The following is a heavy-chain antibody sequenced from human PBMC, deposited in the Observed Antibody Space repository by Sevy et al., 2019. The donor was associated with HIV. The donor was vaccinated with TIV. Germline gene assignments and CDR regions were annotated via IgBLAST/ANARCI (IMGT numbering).Heavy chain of an antibody. Sequence: GGSLRLSCAASGFTFNRFPMSWARQAPGKGLEWLSTITGSGSETYYADSVRGRFTISRDNSRNTLYLQMNTLTVEDTATYSCAREISDWFSDWGQGILVTVSS. CDR3: AREISDWFSD. D-gene: IGHD3-10*01. J-gene: IGHJ5*02. CDR1: GFTFNRFP. V-gene: IGHV3-23*01. CDR2: ITGSGSET.